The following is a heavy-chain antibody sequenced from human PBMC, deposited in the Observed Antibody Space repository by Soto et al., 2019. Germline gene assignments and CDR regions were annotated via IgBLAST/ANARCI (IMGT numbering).Heavy chain of an antibody. CDR1: GFTFSSYS. CDR3: ARDMEYSSSSADYYYYYMDV. V-gene: IGHV3-21*01. J-gene: IGHJ6*03. D-gene: IGHD6-6*01. Sequence: EVQLVESGGGLVTPGGSLRLSCAASGFTFSSYSMNWVRQAPGKGLEWVSSISSSSSYIYYADSVKGRFTISRDNAKNSLYLQMNSLRAEDTAVYYCARDMEYSSSSADYYYYYMDVWGKGTTVTVSS. CDR2: ISSSSSYI.